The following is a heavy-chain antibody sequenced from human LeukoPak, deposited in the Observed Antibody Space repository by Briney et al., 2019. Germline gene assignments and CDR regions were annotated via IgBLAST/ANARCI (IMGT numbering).Heavy chain of an antibody. J-gene: IGHJ4*02. V-gene: IGHV3-15*01. Sequence: GGSLRLSCAASGFTFSNYWVSWVRQAPGKGPEWVGRIKSKADGETTDYAAPVKGRFAISRDDSKDTLYLQMNSLKTEDTAVYYCATAPGVGSGWYAEGFDYWGQGTLVTVSS. CDR2: IKSKADGETT. CDR1: GFTFSNYW. CDR3: ATAPGVGSGWYAEGFDY. D-gene: IGHD6-19*01.